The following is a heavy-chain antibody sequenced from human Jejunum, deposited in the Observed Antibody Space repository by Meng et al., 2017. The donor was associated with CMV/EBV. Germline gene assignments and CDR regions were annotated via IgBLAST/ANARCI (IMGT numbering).Heavy chain of an antibody. D-gene: IGHD3-16*01. CDR3: ARSGLRGIYVDY. V-gene: IGHV4-4*07. Sequence: QVQLQESGPGLVKPSXXXXXTCTVSGDFLNNYYWTWIRQPPGKGLQWIGRISTSGSDNYNPSLKSRVTMSVDTSKKQFSLKLSSVTAADTAVYYCARSGLRGIYVDYWGQGILVTVSS. CDR2: ISTSGSD. CDR1: GDFLNNYY. J-gene: IGHJ4*02.